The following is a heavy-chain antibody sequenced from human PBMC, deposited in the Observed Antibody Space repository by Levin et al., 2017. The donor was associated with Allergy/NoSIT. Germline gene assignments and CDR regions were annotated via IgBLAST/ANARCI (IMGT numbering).Heavy chain of an antibody. CDR3: AREATAVVEKLDY. Sequence: GGSLRLSCTGSGFTVRDYAIDWFRQAPGKGLEWVGFIRSKAGGETTEYAASVKDRFIISRDDAKSIAYLQMNSLKTEDTAVYFCAREATAVVEKLDYWGQGTLVTVSS. V-gene: IGHV3-49*03. D-gene: IGHD5-18*01. J-gene: IGHJ4*02. CDR1: GFTVRDYA. CDR2: IRSKAGGETT.